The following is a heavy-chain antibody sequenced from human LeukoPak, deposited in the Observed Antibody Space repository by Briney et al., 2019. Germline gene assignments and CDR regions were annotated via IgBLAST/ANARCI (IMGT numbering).Heavy chain of an antibody. J-gene: IGHJ4*02. CDR2: ISYDGSNK. Sequence: QPGGSLRLSCAASGFTFSSYGMHWVRQAPGKGLEWVAVISYDGSNKYYADSVKGRFTISRDNSKNTPYLQMNSLRAEDTAVYYCAKDGYNQGFDYWGQGTLVTVSS. CDR3: AKDGYNQGFDY. CDR1: GFTFSSYG. V-gene: IGHV3-30*18. D-gene: IGHD5-24*01.